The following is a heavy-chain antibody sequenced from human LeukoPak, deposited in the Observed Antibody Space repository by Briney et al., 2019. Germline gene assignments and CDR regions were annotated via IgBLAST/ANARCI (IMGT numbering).Heavy chain of an antibody. J-gene: IGHJ4*02. CDR2: LSSSGGTI. D-gene: IGHD3-10*01. CDR3: ARENYGGGQFYFDF. CDR1: GFTFSRYE. V-gene: IGHV3-48*03. Sequence: QSGGSLRLSCAASGFTFSRYEMNWVRQAPGQGLEWISYLSSSGGTIFYADSVKGRFTSSRDNAKDSLYLQINSLTADDTALYYCARENYGGGQFYFDFWGQGTLVTVSS.